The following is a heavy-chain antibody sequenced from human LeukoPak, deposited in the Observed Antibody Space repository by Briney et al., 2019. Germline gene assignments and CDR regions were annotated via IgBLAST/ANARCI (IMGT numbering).Heavy chain of an antibody. Sequence: SETLSLTCTVSGGSISSGGYYWSWIRQHPGKGLEWIGYIYYSGSTYYNPSLKSRVTMSVDTSKNQFSLKLSSVTAADTAVYYCARDGASRGGALDIWGQGTVVTVSS. CDR2: IYYSGST. V-gene: IGHV4-31*03. CDR3: ARDGASRGGALDI. CDR1: GGSISSGGYY. J-gene: IGHJ3*02. D-gene: IGHD3-10*01.